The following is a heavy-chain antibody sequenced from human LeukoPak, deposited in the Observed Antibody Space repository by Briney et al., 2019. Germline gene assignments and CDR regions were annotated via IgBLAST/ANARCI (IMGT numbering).Heavy chain of an antibody. CDR3: ARDHGLTWELASYDAFDI. Sequence: GGSLRLSCAASGFTFINYAMNWVRQAPGKGLEWVSGISVSGGSTYYAESVKGRFTISRDNSKNTLYLQMSSLRVEDTAVYYCARDHGLTWELASYDAFDIWGQGTMVTVSS. V-gene: IGHV3-23*01. D-gene: IGHD1-26*01. J-gene: IGHJ3*02. CDR1: GFTFINYA. CDR2: ISVSGGST.